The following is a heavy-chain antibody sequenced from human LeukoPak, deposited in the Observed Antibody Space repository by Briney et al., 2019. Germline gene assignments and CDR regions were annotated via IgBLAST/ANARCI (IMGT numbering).Heavy chain of an antibody. Sequence: PGGSLRLSCAASGFTFSSYGMSWVRQAPGRGLEWVSAISGSGGSTYYADSVKGRFTISRDNSKNTLYLQMNSLRAEDTAVYYCAKDRSHYYGSGSYYPFDYWGQGTLVTVSS. CDR2: ISGSGGST. J-gene: IGHJ4*02. D-gene: IGHD3-10*01. CDR1: GFTFSSYG. V-gene: IGHV3-23*01. CDR3: AKDRSHYYGSGSYYPFDY.